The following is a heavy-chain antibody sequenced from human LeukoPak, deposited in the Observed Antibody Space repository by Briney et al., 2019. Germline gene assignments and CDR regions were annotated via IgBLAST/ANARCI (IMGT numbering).Heavy chain of an antibody. D-gene: IGHD1-14*01. V-gene: IGHV3-23*01. CDR3: AKGCQCPSGLSSWFDP. Sequence: GSLRLSCSASGFTFTNYGMSWVRQAPGKGLEWVSGLSGSGDGQFYADSVEGRFTISRDIFNNIWYLQMNSLRAEDTAVYYCAKGCQCPSGLSSWFDPRGQGTLIAVSS. CDR2: LSGSGDGQ. J-gene: IGHJ5*02. CDR1: GFTFTNYG.